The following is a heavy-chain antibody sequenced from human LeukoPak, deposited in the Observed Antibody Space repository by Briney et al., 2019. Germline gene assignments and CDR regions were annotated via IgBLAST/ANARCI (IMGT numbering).Heavy chain of an antibody. CDR1: GGSFSGYY. V-gene: IGHV4-59*01. CDR2: IYYSGST. J-gene: IGHJ4*02. D-gene: IGHD5-18*01. Sequence: PSETLSLTCAVYGGSFSGYYWSWIRQPPGKGLEWIGYIYYSGSTSYNPSLKSRLTISVDTSKNQFSLKLNSVTAADTAVYYCARLLYSYGKYYFDYWGQGTLVTVSS. CDR3: ARLLYSYGKYYFDY.